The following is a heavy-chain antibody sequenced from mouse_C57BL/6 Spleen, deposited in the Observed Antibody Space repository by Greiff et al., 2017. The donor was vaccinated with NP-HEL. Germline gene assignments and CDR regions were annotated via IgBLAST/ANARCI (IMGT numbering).Heavy chain of an antibody. J-gene: IGHJ2*01. Sequence: QVQLQQPGAELVMPGASVKLSCKASGYTFTSYWMHWVKQRPGQGLEWIGEIDPSDSYTNYNQKFKGKSTLTVDKSSSTAYMQLSSRTSEDSAVYYCARSGDWDDFDYWGQGTTLTVSS. D-gene: IGHD4-1*01. V-gene: IGHV1-69*01. CDR3: ARSGDWDDFDY. CDR2: IDPSDSYT. CDR1: GYTFTSYW.